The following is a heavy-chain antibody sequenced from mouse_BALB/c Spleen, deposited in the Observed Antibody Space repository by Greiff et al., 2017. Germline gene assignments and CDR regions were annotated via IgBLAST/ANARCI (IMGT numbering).Heavy chain of an antibody. J-gene: IGHJ2*01. Sequence: EVNLVESGGGLVKPGGSLKLSCAASGFTFSDYDMYWVRQTPEKRLEWVATISDGGSTIYYPDSVKGRFTISRDNAKNNLYLQMSSLKSEDTAMYYCAREGAYGNYFYFDYWGQGTTLTVSS. CDR2: ISDGGSTI. V-gene: IGHV5-4*02. D-gene: IGHD2-1*01. CDR1: GFTFSDYD. CDR3: AREGAYGNYFYFDY.